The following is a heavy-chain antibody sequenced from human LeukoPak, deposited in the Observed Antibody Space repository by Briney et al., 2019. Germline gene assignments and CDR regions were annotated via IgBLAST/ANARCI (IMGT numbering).Heavy chain of an antibody. Sequence: GRSLRLSCAASGFTLSSYGMHWVRQAPGKGLEWVAVIWYDGSNKYYADSVKGRFTISRDNSKNTLYLQMNSLRAEDTAVYYCARDRVGPFDYWGQGTLVTVSS. J-gene: IGHJ4*02. CDR3: ARDRVGPFDY. CDR2: IWYDGSNK. CDR1: GFTLSSYG. D-gene: IGHD5/OR15-5a*01. V-gene: IGHV3-33*01.